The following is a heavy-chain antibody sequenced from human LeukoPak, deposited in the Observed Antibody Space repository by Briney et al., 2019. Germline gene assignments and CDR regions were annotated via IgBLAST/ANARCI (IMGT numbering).Heavy chain of an antibody. J-gene: IGHJ4*02. CDR1: GGTFSSYA. CDR2: ITPILGTA. CDR3: ARGDGYSNNTPWDY. V-gene: IGHV1-69*10. Sequence: ASVKVSCKASGGTFSSYAISWVRQAPGQGLEWMGGITPILGTANYAQKLQGRVTMTTDTSTSTAYMELRSLRSDDTAVYYCARGDGYSNNTPWDYWGQGTLVTVSS. D-gene: IGHD5-18*01.